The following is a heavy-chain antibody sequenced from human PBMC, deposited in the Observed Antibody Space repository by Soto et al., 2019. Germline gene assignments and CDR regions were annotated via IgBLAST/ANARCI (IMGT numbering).Heavy chain of an antibody. CDR3: ARDKRDLRFLEWSYYFEY. CDR2: ISYDGSNK. Sequence: QVQLVESGGGVVQPGRSLRLSCAPSGFTFSNYAMHWVRQAPGKGLEWVAVISYDGSNKYYADSVNVRFTISRDNSKNTLYLQMNSLRAEDTAVYYCARDKRDLRFLEWSYYFEYWGQGTLVTVSS. V-gene: IGHV3-30-3*01. J-gene: IGHJ4*02. CDR1: GFTFSNYA. D-gene: IGHD3-3*01.